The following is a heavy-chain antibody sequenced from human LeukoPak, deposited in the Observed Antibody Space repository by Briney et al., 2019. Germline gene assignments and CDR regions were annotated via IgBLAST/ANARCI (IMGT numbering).Heavy chain of an antibody. Sequence: GGSLRLSCAVSGFSFSSYAMSWVRQAPGKGLEWVSGISGSGGSTYYADSVKGRFTISRDNSKNTLYLQMNSLRAEDTAVYYCARDGGLLYDSFHYYYYGMDVWGQGTTVTVSS. CDR1: GFSFSSYA. J-gene: IGHJ6*02. V-gene: IGHV3-23*01. CDR2: ISGSGGST. D-gene: IGHD2-2*02. CDR3: ARDGGLLYDSFHYYYYGMDV.